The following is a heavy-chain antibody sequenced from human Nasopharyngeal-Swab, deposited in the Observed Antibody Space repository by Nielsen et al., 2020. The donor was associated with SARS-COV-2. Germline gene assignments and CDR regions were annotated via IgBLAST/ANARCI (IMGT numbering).Heavy chain of an antibody. V-gene: IGHV4-4*07. J-gene: IGHJ6*01. D-gene: IGHD1-1*01. CDR1: GGSISGYF. CDR2: VYTSGST. CDR3: AGSGTTKYGLDV. Sequence: SETLSLTCSVSGGSISGYFSSWIRQPAGEGLEWIGRVYTSGSTNYNPSLKSRVTISIDMSKNQFSLELRSVTAADTAFYYCAGSGTTKYGLDVWGQGTTVIVSS.